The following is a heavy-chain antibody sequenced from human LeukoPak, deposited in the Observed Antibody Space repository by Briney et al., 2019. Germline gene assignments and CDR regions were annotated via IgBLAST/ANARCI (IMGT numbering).Heavy chain of an antibody. CDR3: ARDYGDHRVDY. CDR1: GYSISSGYY. CDR2: IDHSGST. J-gene: IGHJ4*02. Sequence: SETLSLTCTVSGYSISSGYYWGWIRQPPGKGLEWIGSIDHSGSTYYNPSLKSRITISIDTSKKQFALKLSSVTAADTAVYYCARDYGDHRVDYWGQGTLVTVSS. V-gene: IGHV4-38-2*02. D-gene: IGHD4-17*01.